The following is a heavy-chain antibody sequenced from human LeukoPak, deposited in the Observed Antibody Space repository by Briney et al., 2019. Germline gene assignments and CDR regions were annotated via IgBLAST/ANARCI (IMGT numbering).Heavy chain of an antibody. V-gene: IGHV3-15*01. CDR2: IKSGTDGGTT. CDR1: GFSFNNAW. Sequence: GGSLRLSCAASGFSFNNAWMSWVRQAPGKGLEWVGRIKSGTDGGTTDYAAPVKGTFTISRDDSKNTLYLQMNSLKTEDTAVYYCATLWFGESTFVHPWGQGSLVSVSS. D-gene: IGHD3-10*01. J-gene: IGHJ5*02. CDR3: ATLWFGESTFVHP.